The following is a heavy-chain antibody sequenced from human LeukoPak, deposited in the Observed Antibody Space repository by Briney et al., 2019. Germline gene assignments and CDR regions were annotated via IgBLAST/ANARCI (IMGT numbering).Heavy chain of an antibody. J-gene: IGHJ4*02. V-gene: IGHV3-30*03. CDR2: TAYGGTKT. Sequence: PGGSLRLSCAVSGFTFNSYSLHWVRQAPGQGLDWVAMTAYGGTKTRYADSVRGRFTISRDKSGNTLSLEMNGLRPEDTAVYYCARDDIGSYYVYWGQGTLVTVSS. CDR1: GFTFNSYS. CDR3: ARDDIGSYYVY. D-gene: IGHD1-26*01.